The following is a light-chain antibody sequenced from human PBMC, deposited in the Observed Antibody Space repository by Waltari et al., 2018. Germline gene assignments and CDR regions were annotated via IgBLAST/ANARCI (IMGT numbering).Light chain of an antibody. V-gene: IGKV2-29*02. CDR1: QSLLHSDGKTY. Sequence: DIVITQSPLSLSVTPGQPASISCKSSQSLLHSDGKTYLHWYLQKPGQSPQLLISWVSSRFSGVPDRFGGSGSGTDFTLKISRVEAEDVGVYYCMQGIDLPRTFGQGTKVEIK. CDR3: MQGIDLPRT. J-gene: IGKJ1*01. CDR2: WVS.